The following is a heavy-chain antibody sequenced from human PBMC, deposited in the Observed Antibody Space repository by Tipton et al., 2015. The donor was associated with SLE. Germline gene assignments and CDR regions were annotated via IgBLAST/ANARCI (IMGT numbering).Heavy chain of an antibody. D-gene: IGHD3-22*01. CDR3: AREGSSGYAFDY. CDR1: GGSISSHY. CDR2: IYYSGST. V-gene: IGHV4-59*11. J-gene: IGHJ4*02. Sequence: TLSLTCTVSGGSISSHYWSWIRQPPGKGLEWIGYIYYSGSTNYNPSLKSRVTISVDTSKNQFSLKLSSVTAADTAVYYCAREGSSGYAFDYWGQGTLVTVSS.